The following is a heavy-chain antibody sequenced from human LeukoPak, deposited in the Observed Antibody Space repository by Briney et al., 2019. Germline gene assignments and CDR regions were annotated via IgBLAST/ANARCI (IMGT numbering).Heavy chain of an antibody. Sequence: SETLSLTCTVSGGSISSYYWSWIRQPPGKGLEWIGYIYYSGSTNYNPSLKSRVTISVDTSKNQFSLKLSSVTAADTAVYYCATYSSGWPYYFDYWGQGTLVTVSS. CDR1: GGSISSYY. J-gene: IGHJ4*02. CDR2: IYYSGST. CDR3: ATYSSGWPYYFDY. D-gene: IGHD6-19*01. V-gene: IGHV4-59*01.